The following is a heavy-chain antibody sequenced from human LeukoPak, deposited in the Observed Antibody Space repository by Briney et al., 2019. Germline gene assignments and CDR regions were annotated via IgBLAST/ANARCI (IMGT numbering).Heavy chain of an antibody. V-gene: IGHV4-4*02. J-gene: IGHJ4*02. CDR1: GGSISSTNW. CDR2: VHLDGRT. Sequence: SGTLSLICGVSGGSISSTNWWTWVRQPPGKGLEWIGEVHLDGRTNYNPSLESRLTMSVDLSENHISLKLTSVTATDTAVYYCAREGGFYRPLDYSGQGTLVTVSS. D-gene: IGHD3-3*01. CDR3: AREGGFYRPLDY.